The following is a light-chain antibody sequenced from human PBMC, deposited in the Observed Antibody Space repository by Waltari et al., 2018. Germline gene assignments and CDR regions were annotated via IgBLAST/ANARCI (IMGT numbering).Light chain of an antibody. CDR1: QSVSSY. CDR2: GAS. V-gene: IGKV3-11*01. J-gene: IGKJ5*01. CDR3: HQRSNWPIT. Sequence: EIVLTQSPATLSLSPGERATLSCRASQSVSSYLVWYQQKPGQTPRLLIYGASNRATGIPARFSGSVSGTDVTLTISSLESEDFAVYYCHQRSNWPITFGQGTRLEIK.